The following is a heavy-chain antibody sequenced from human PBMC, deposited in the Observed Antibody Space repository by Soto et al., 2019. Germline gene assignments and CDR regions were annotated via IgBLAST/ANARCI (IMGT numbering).Heavy chain of an antibody. D-gene: IGHD1-26*01. CDR1: GYTFTGYD. CDR2: INPNSGGT. V-gene: IGHV1-2*04. Sequence: ASVKVSCKASGYTFTGYDMHWVRQAPGQGLEWMGWINPNSGGTNYAQKFQGWVTMTRDTSISTAYMELSRLRSDDTAVYYCARGPVGATDAFDIWGQGTMVTVS. CDR3: ARGPVGATDAFDI. J-gene: IGHJ3*02.